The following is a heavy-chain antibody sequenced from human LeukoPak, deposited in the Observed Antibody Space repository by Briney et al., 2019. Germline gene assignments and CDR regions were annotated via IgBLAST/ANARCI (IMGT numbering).Heavy chain of an antibody. CDR3: AKHYGSGWTSEYYFDY. V-gene: IGHV4-59*01. D-gene: IGHD6-19*01. CDR1: GGSISSYY. CDR2: IYYSGST. Sequence: SSETLSLTCTVSGGSISSYYWSWIRQPPGKGLEWIGYIYYSGSTNYNPSLKSRVTISVDTSKNQFSLKLSSVTAAGTAVYYCAKHYGSGWTSEYYFDYWGQGTLVTVSS. J-gene: IGHJ4*02.